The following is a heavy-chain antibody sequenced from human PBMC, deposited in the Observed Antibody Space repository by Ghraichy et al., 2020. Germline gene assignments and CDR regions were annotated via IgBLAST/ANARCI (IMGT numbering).Heavy chain of an antibody. CDR2: ISASGDST. J-gene: IGHJ4*02. CDR1: GFTFSSYA. Sequence: GGSLRLSCAASGFTFSSYAMSWVRQAPGQGLEWVSVISASGDSTYYADSVKGRLTISRENSKNTLYLQMNNLRAEDTAVYYCAKVLKPTWIQLWLFDYFDYWGQGTLVTVSS. D-gene: IGHD5-18*01. V-gene: IGHV3-23*01. CDR3: AKVLKPTWIQLWLFDYFDY.